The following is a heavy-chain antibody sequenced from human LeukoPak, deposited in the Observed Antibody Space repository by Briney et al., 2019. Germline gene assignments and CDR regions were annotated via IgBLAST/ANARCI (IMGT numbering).Heavy chain of an antibody. J-gene: IGHJ4*02. D-gene: IGHD3-22*01. Sequence: ASVKVSCKASGYTFTSYGISWVRQAPGQGLEWMGWISAYNGNTNYAQKLQGRVTMTIDTSTSTAYMELRSLRSDDTAVYYCARDSLVEDYYDSSGDLLDYWGQGTLVTVSS. CDR3: ARDSLVEDYYDSSGDLLDY. CDR2: ISAYNGNT. V-gene: IGHV1-18*01. CDR1: GYTFTSYG.